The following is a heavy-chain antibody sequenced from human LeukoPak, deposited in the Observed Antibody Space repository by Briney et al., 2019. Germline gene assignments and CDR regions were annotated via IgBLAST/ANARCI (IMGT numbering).Heavy chain of an antibody. J-gene: IGHJ4*02. V-gene: IGHV3-48*03. CDR2: ISSSGSTK. Sequence: GGSLRLSCAASGFTFSTYEMNWVRQAPGKGLEWLSYISSSGSTKYYADSVKGRFTISRDNAKNSLYLQMNSLRAEDTAVYYCASRGGYYAPADWGQGTLVTVSS. CDR3: ASRGGYYAPAD. CDR1: GFTFSTYE. D-gene: IGHD2-2*01.